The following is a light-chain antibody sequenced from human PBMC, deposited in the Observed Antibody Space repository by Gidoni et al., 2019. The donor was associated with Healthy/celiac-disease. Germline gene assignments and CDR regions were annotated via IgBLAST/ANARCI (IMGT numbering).Light chain of an antibody. CDR1: PSISSY. V-gene: IGKV1-39*01. J-gene: IGKJ1*01. CDR2: AAS. CDR3: QQSYSTPPWT. Sequence: DIQMTQSPSSLSASVGDRVTITCRASPSISSYLNWYQQKPGKAPKLLIYAASSLQSGVPSRFSGSGSGTDFTRTISSLQPEDFATYYCQQSYSTPPWTFXXXTKVEIK.